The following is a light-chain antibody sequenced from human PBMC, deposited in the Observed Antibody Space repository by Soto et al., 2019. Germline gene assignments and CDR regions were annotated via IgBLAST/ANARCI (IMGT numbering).Light chain of an antibody. V-gene: IGKV1-33*01. CDR1: QDISDY. Sequence: DIQMTQSPSSLSASVGDRVTITCQASQDISDYVNWYQQKPGKAPNLLIYDAFNLKTGVPSRFSASRSGTDFTFTISSLQPEDFATYFCQQYDDIPYTVGQGTKLEIK. CDR3: QQYDDIPYT. J-gene: IGKJ2*01. CDR2: DAF.